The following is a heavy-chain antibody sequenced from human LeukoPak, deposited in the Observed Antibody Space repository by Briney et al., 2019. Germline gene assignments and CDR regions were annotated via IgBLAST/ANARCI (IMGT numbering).Heavy chain of an antibody. CDR3: ARAISGSYYYYYYYMDV. Sequence: ASVKVSCKASGYTFTSYGISWVRQAPGQGLEWMGWISAYNGNTNYAQKLQGRVTMTTDTSTSTAYMELRSLRSDDTAVYYCARAISGSYYYYYYYMDVWGKGTTVTVSS. V-gene: IGHV1-18*01. J-gene: IGHJ6*03. CDR2: ISAYNGNT. CDR1: GYTFTSYG. D-gene: IGHD1-26*01.